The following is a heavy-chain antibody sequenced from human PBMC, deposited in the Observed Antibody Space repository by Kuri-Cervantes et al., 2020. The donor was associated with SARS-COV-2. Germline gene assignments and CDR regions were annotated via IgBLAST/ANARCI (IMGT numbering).Heavy chain of an antibody. CDR2: ISGSGGST. CDR3: AKRPAVVRSFDY. V-gene: IGHV3-23*01. CDR1: GFTLSSYA. D-gene: IGHD2-15*01. Sequence: ETLSLTCAASGFTLSSYAMSWVRQAPGKGLEWVSAISGSGGSTYYADSVKGRFTISRDNSKNTLYLQMNSLRAEDTAVYYCAKRPAVVRSFDYWGQGTLVTVSS. J-gene: IGHJ4*02.